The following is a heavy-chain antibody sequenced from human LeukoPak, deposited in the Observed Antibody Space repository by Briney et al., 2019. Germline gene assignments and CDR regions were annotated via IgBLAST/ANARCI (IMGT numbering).Heavy chain of an antibody. CDR1: GFTFSDYY. CDR2: ISSSGSTI. V-gene: IGHV3-11*01. CDR3: ASTQDGDAFDI. J-gene: IGHJ3*02. D-gene: IGHD2-15*01. Sequence: GGSLRLSCAASGFTFSDYYMSWIRQAPGKGLEWVSYISSSGSTIYYADSVKGRFTISRNNAKNSLYLQMNSLRAEDTAVYYCASTQDGDAFDIWGQGTMVTVSS.